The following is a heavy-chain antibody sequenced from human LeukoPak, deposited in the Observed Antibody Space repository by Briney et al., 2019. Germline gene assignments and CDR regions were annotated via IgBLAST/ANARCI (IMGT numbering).Heavy chain of an antibody. CDR1: GGSISSSSYY. Sequence: PSETLSLTCTVSGGSISSSSYYWGWIRQPPGKGLEWIGSIYYSGSTYYNPSLKSRVTISVDTSKNQFSLKLSSVTAADTAVYYCARRDTTDAFDIWGQGTMVTVSS. CDR2: IYYSGST. CDR3: ARRDTTDAFDI. D-gene: IGHD5-18*01. J-gene: IGHJ3*02. V-gene: IGHV4-39*01.